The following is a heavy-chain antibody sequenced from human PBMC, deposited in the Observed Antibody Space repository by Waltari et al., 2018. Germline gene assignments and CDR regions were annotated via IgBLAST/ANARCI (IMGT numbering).Heavy chain of an antibody. CDR1: GDSVSSSSSS. V-gene: IGHV6-1*01. CDR3: VRNLAMGFDD. Sequence: QVQLQQSGPGLVKPSQTLSLTCAISGDSVSSSSSSWNWIRQSPSRGLEWLGRTYYRSKWYYGYTLSVRSRISINPDTSKNQFSLHLSSVTPEDTAVYFCVRNLAMGFDDWGQGTMVTVSS. CDR2: TYYRSKWYY. J-gene: IGHJ3*01. D-gene: IGHD2-8*01.